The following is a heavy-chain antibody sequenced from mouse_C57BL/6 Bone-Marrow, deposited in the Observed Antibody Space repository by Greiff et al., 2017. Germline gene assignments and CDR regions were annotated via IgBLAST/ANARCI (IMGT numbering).Heavy chain of an antibody. J-gene: IGHJ1*03. Sequence: VQLQPSGAELVRPGASVKLSCTASGFNIKDDYMHWVKQRPEQGLEWIGWLDPENGDTESASKFQGKATITADTSSNTAYLQLSSLTSEDTAVYYCTTWGYDWYFDVWGTGTTVTVSS. CDR1: GFNIKDDY. CDR2: LDPENGDT. D-gene: IGHD2-2*01. CDR3: TTWGYDWYFDV. V-gene: IGHV14-4*01.